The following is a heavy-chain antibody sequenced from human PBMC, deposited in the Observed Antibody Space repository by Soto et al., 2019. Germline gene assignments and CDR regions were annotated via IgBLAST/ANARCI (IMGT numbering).Heavy chain of an antibody. CDR1: GYTFTSYD. V-gene: IGHV1-8*01. J-gene: IGHJ5*02. CDR2: MNPNSGNT. D-gene: IGHD3-16*01. Sequence: QVQLVQSGAEVKKPGASVKVSCKASGYTFTSYDINWVRQATGQGLEWMGWMNPNSGNTGYAQKFQGRVTMTRNTSISTAYMELSSLRSEDTAVYYCARGCGFYVVAGGCWFDPWGQGTLVTVSS. CDR3: ARGCGFYVVAGGCWFDP.